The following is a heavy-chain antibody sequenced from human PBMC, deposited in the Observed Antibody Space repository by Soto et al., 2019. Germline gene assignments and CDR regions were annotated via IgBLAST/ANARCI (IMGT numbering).Heavy chain of an antibody. J-gene: IGHJ5*02. CDR1: GGSISSGDYY. V-gene: IGHV4-30-4*01. Sequence: PSETLSLTCTVSGGSISSGDYYWSWIRQPPGKGLEWIGYIYYSGSTYYNPSLKSRVTISVDTSKNQFSLKLSSVTAADTAVYYCARVAPSFRYGPWGQGTLVTVSS. D-gene: IGHD2-2*01. CDR3: ARVAPSFRYGP. CDR2: IYYSGST.